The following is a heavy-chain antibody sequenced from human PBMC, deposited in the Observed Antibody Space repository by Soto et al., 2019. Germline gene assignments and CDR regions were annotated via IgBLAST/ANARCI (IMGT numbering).Heavy chain of an antibody. Sequence: SVKVSCKASGGTFSSYAISWVRQAPGQGLEWMGGIIPIFGTANYAQKFQGRVTITADESTSTAYMELSSLRSEDTAVYYCARARRMIWSGFPYPWYYYGMDVWGQGTTLTVSS. CDR2: IIPIFGTA. D-gene: IGHD3-3*01. J-gene: IGHJ6*02. CDR1: GGTFSSYA. CDR3: ARARRMIWSGFPYPWYYYGMDV. V-gene: IGHV1-69*13.